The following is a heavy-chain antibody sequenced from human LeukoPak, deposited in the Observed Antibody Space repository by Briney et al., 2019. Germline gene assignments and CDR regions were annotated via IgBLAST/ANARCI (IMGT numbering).Heavy chain of an antibody. CDR1: GYTFTTDY. CDR3: ARARGSGSYYYYYYYMDV. J-gene: IGHJ6*03. Sequence: ASVRVSCTPSGYTFTTDYIHWVRQAPGQGLGRMGLINPSGGSTTYAQKFQGRVIMTGDTSTSTVYMELRSLRSEDTAVYYCARARGSGSYYYYYYYMDVWGQGTTVTVSS. CDR2: INPSGGST. V-gene: IGHV1-46*01. D-gene: IGHD3-10*01.